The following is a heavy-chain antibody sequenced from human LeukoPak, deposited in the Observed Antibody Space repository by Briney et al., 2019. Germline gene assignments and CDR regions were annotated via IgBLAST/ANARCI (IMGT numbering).Heavy chain of an antibody. V-gene: IGHV1-69*06. J-gene: IGHJ6*04. D-gene: IGHD4-17*01. CDR1: GGTFSSYA. CDR3: ARGRFGYGDYSSYYYYGMDV. CDR2: IIPIFGTA. Sequence: EASVTVSCKASGGTFSSYAISWVRPAPGQGLEWMGGIIPIFGTANYAQKFQGRVTITADKATSTAYMELSSLRSEDTAVYYRARGRFGYGDYSSYYYYGMDVWGKGTTVTVSS.